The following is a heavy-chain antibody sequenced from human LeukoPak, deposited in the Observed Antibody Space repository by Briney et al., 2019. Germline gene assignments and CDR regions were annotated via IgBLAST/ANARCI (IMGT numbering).Heavy chain of an antibody. V-gene: IGHV3-33*01. Sequence: GSLRLSCAASGFTFSSCGMHWVRQAPGKGLEWGAVIWYDGSNKYYADSVKGRFTISRDNSKNTLYLQMNSLGAEDTAVYYCARDRYYGSGSYPHDYWGQGTLVTVSS. J-gene: IGHJ4*02. CDR3: ARDRYYGSGSYPHDY. D-gene: IGHD3-10*01. CDR1: GFTFSSCG. CDR2: IWYDGSNK.